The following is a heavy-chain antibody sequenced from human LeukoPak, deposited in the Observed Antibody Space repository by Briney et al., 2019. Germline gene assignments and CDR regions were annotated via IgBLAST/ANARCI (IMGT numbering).Heavy chain of an antibody. CDR1: GYTFTSYD. CDR3: ARDRPEQWSTIFGVVIPTNYYYYGMDA. D-gene: IGHD3-3*01. J-gene: IGHJ6*02. V-gene: IGHV1-8*01. CDR2: MNPNSGNT. Sequence: ASVKVSCKASGYTFTSYDIDWMRQATGQGLEWMGWMNPNSGNTGYAQKFQGRVTMTRNTSISTAYMELSSLRSEDTAVYYCARDRPEQWSTIFGVVIPTNYYYYGMDAWGQGTTVTVSS.